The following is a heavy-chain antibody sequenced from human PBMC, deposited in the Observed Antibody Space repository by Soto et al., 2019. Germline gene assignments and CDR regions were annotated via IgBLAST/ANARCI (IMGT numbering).Heavy chain of an antibody. CDR1: GYTLTELS. D-gene: IGHD4-17*01. CDR3: ATGSTVVTPSTLVADAFDI. Sequence: GASVKVSCKVSGYTLTELSMHWVRQAPGKGLEWMGGFDPEDGETIYAQKFQGRVTMTEDTPTDTAYMELSSLRSEDTAVYYCATGSTVVTPSTLVADAFDIWGQGTMVTVSS. J-gene: IGHJ3*02. CDR2: FDPEDGET. V-gene: IGHV1-24*01.